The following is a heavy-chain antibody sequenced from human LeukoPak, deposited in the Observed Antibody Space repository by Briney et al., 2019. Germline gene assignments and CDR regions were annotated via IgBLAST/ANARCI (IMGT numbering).Heavy chain of an antibody. D-gene: IGHD3-22*01. V-gene: IGHV3-30*04. Sequence: PGRSLRLSCAASGFTFSSYAMHWVRQAPGKGLEWVAVISYDGSNKYYADSVKGRFTISRDNSKNTLYLQMNSLRAEDTAVYYCAREHYYDSSGLFDYWGQGTLVTVSS. CDR1: GFTFSSYA. J-gene: IGHJ4*02. CDR3: AREHYYDSSGLFDY. CDR2: ISYDGSNK.